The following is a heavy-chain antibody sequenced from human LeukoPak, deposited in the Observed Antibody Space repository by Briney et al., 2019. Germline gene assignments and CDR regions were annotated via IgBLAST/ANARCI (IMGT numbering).Heavy chain of an antibody. CDR2: INPNSGGT. CDR1: GYTFTGYY. D-gene: IGHD3-10*01. CDR3: ARDPSRHLLLWFGGAFDI. V-gene: IGHV1-2*04. Sequence: GASVKVSCKASGYTFTGYYMHWVRQAPGQGLEWMGWINPNSGGTNYAQKFQGWVTMTRDTSISTAYMELSRLRSDDTAVYYCARDPSRHLLLWFGGAFDIWGQGTMVTVSS. J-gene: IGHJ3*02.